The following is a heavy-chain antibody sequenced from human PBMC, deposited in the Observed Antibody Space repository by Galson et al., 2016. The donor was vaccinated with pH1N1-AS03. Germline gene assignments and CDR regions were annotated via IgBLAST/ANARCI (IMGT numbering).Heavy chain of an antibody. CDR2: IKQDGSGQ. CDR1: GFSFSSHW. CDR3: LRASDY. Sequence: SLRLSCAASGFSFSSHWMRWVRQAPGKGLECVANIKQDGSGQYYVDSVKGRFTISRDNAKNSLYLQMNSLRADDTAVYYCLRASDYWGQGTLVTVSS. V-gene: IGHV3-7*01. J-gene: IGHJ4*02.